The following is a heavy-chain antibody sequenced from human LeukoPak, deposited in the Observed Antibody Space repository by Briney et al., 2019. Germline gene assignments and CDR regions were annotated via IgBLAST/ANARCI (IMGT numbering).Heavy chain of an antibody. Sequence: GGSLRLSCAASGFTLSDYYMTWIRQAPGKGLEWVSHISSSGTNTKYADSVKGRFTISRDNAKNSLYLQMDSLRAEDTAVYYCARSRYYDTSYGVPYYFDCWGQGTLVTVSS. CDR2: ISSSGTNT. D-gene: IGHD3-22*01. CDR1: GFTLSDYY. V-gene: IGHV3-11*06. CDR3: ARSRYYDTSYGVPYYFDC. J-gene: IGHJ4*02.